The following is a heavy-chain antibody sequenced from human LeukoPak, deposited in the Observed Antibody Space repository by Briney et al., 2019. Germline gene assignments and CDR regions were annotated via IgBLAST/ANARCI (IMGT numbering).Heavy chain of an antibody. J-gene: IGHJ4*02. D-gene: IGHD3-9*01. CDR2: INGVSSHI. CDR3: TRDEYDILTDYDY. Sequence: PGGSLRLSCAASGFIFSGSAMNWVRQAPGKGLEWVSSINGVSSHIYYADSVKGRFTIYRDNAKNSLYLQMNSLRADDTALYYCTRDEYDILTDYDYWGQGILVTVSS. V-gene: IGHV3-21*06. CDR1: GFIFSGSA.